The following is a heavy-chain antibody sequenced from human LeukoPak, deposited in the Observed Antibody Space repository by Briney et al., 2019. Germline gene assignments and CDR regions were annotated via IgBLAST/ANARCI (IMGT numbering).Heavy chain of an antibody. CDR3: AADGEYAFLV. V-gene: IGHV3-74*01. J-gene: IGHJ3*01. CDR2: IISDGITT. Sequence: GGSLRLSCAASGLTFHNTWMHWIRQAPGKGLVWVSRIISDGITTTYADSVKGRFTISRDNAKNTLYLQMDSLRADDTAVYYCAADGEYAFLVWGQGTMVTVSS. D-gene: IGHD2/OR15-2a*01. CDR1: GLTFHNTW.